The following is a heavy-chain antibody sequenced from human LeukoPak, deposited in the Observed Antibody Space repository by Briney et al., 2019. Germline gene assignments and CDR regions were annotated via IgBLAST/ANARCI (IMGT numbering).Heavy chain of an antibody. J-gene: IGHJ4*02. D-gene: IGHD6-6*01. CDR2: IKSDGSTT. Sequence: GGSLRLSCVASGFTFNNYWMHWVRQVPGKGLVWVSRIKSDGSTTGYADSVKSRFTVSRDNAKSTLYLHMSSLRAEDTAVYYCARKSAARSGYDFWGQGTLVTVSS. CDR3: ARKSAARSGYDF. V-gene: IGHV3-74*01. CDR1: GFTFNNYW.